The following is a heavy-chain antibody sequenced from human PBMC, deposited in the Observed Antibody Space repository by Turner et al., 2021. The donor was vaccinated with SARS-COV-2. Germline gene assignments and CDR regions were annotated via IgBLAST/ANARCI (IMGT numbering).Heavy chain of an antibody. Sequence: QVQLVESGGGVVQPGRSLRLSCAASGFTFSSYAMHWVRQAPGKGVEWVAVISYDGSNKFYADSVKGRFTISRDNSKNTLYLQMNSLRADDTAVYYCARDQEGWKFDYWGQGTLVTVSS. J-gene: IGHJ4*02. CDR3: ARDQEGWKFDY. D-gene: IGHD1-1*01. CDR2: ISYDGSNK. V-gene: IGHV3-30*04. CDR1: GFTFSSYA.